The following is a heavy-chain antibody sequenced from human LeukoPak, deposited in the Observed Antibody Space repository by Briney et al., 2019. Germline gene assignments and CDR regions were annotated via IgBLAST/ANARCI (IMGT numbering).Heavy chain of an antibody. CDR1: GGSISRYSYY. V-gene: IGHV4-39*01. D-gene: IGHD3-3*01. J-gene: IGHJ4*02. CDR2: ISYSGST. Sequence: SETLSLTCTVSGGSISRYSYYWGWVRQPPGKGLEWIGTISYSGSTYYNPSLKSRLTISVDTSKNQFSLKVSSVTAADTAVYYCARHLNGMTIFGVVFDYWGQGTLVSVSS. CDR3: ARHLNGMTIFGVVFDY.